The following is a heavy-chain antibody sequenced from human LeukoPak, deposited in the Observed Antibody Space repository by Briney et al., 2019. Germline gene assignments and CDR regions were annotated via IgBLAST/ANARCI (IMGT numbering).Heavy chain of an antibody. CDR2: IDSDGSTT. CDR3: ARDSIAPDGDFDY. D-gene: IGHD6-13*01. J-gene: IGHJ4*02. V-gene: IGHV3-74*01. CDR1: GFTFSSYW. Sequence: GGSLRLSCAASGFTFSSYWMHWVRQGPGKGLVWVSLIDSDGSTTRYADSVKGRFTISRDNAKNTLYLQMNSLRAEDAAVYYCARDSIAPDGDFDYWGQGTLVTVSS.